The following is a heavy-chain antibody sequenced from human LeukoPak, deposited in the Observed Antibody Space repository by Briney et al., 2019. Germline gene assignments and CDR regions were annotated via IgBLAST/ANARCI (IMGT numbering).Heavy chain of an antibody. CDR3: ATAPKASYCSSTSCYVFDY. CDR1: GYTLTELS. D-gene: IGHD2-2*01. V-gene: IGHV1-24*01. J-gene: IGHJ4*02. CDR2: FDPEDGET. Sequence: ASVTVSFTVSGYTLTELSMHWVRQAPGRGLEGMGGFDPEDGETIYAQKFQGRVTITEDTSTDTAYMELSSMSSEDTDVYYCATAPKASYCSSTSCYVFDYWGQGTLVTVSS.